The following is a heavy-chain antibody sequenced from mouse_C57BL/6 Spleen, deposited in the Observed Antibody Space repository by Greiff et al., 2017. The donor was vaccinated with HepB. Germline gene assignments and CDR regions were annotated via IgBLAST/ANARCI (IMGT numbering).Heavy chain of an antibody. V-gene: IGHV1-53*01. D-gene: IGHD4-1*01. Sequence: QVQLQQPGTELVKPGASVKLSCKASGYTFTSYWMHWVKQRPGQGLEWIGNINPSNGGTNYNEKFKSKATLTVVKSSSTAYMQLSSLTSEDSAVYYCARSGGLGAWFAYWGQGTLVTVSA. CDR2: INPSNGGT. CDR3: ARSGGLGAWFAY. CDR1: GYTFTSYW. J-gene: IGHJ3*01.